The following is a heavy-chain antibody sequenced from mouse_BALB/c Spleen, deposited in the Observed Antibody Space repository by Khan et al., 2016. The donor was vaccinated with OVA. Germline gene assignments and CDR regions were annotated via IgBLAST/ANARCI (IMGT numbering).Heavy chain of an antibody. CDR2: IDPFNGGT. Sequence: VQLKPSGPELMRPGSSVNISCKASGYSFTSYYIHWVKQSHGKSLEWIGYIDPFNGGTDYNQKFKGKATLTVDKSSNTAYMHLSSLTSEDSAVYYCARGTFDYWGQGTLVTVS. CDR1: GYSFTSYY. D-gene: IGHD3-3*01. V-gene: IGHV1S135*01. J-gene: IGHJ3*01. CDR3: ARGTFDY.